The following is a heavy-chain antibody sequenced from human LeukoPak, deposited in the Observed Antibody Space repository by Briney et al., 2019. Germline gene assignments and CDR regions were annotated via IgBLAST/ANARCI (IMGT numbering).Heavy chain of an antibody. CDR1: GFTFSKYA. V-gene: IGHV3-23*01. J-gene: IGHJ4*02. Sequence: AGGSLRLSCAASGFTFSKYAMSWVRQAPGKGLEWVSAISGSGGSTYYADSVKGRFTISRDNSKNTLYLQMNSLRAEDTAVYYCAKSPFPYSSSWRNTPFDYWGQGTLVTVSS. D-gene: IGHD6-13*01. CDR2: ISGSGGST. CDR3: AKSPFPYSSSWRNTPFDY.